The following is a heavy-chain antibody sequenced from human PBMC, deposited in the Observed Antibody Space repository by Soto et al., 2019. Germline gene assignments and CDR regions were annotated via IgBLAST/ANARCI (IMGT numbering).Heavy chain of an antibody. CDR1: GFTFSSYG. V-gene: IGHV3-30*18. Sequence: GGSLRLSCAASGFTFSSYGMHWVRQAPGKGLEWVAVISYDGSNKYYADSVKGRFTISRDNSKNTLYLQMNSLRAEDTAVYYCAKVNWGWELLPTYYYYYGMDVWGQGTTVTVSS. CDR2: ISYDGSNK. D-gene: IGHD1-26*01. J-gene: IGHJ6*01. CDR3: AKVNWGWELLPTYYYYYGMDV.